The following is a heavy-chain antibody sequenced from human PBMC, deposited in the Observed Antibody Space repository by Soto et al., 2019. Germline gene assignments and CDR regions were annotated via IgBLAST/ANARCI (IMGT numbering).Heavy chain of an antibody. Sequence: QVQLEQSGAEVKKSGASVKVSCKASGYIFSTYGINWVRQAPGQGLEWMGWINPYNGKTNYAQKFQGRVTMTTETSRKTAYMELRSRRSDDTAVYYCARVQIVVVVGGTPADYWGQGTLVTVSS. D-gene: IGHD2-15*01. CDR3: ARVQIVVVVGGTPADY. V-gene: IGHV1-18*01. J-gene: IGHJ4*02. CDR2: INPYNGKT. CDR1: GYIFSTYG.